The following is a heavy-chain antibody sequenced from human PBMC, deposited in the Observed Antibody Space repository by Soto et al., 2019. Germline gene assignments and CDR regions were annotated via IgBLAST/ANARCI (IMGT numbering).Heavy chain of an antibody. Sequence: EVQLLESGGGLVQPGGSLRLSCAASGFTFSSYAMSWVRQAPGKGLEWVSAISGSGGSTYYADSVKGRFTISRDNSKNTLYLQMNSLRAEDTAVYYCAKDYYYGSGSYYDWFDPWGQGTLATVSS. J-gene: IGHJ5*02. D-gene: IGHD3-10*01. CDR3: AKDYYYGSGSYYDWFDP. CDR2: ISGSGGST. CDR1: GFTFSSYA. V-gene: IGHV3-23*01.